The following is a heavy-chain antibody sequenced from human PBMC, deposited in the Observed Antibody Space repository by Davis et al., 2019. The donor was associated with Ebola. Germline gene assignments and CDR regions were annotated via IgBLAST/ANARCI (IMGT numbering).Heavy chain of an antibody. V-gene: IGHV3-21*01. Sequence: GGSLRLSCAASGFTFSPYSMSWVRQAPGKGLEWVSSISSDSDYIYYADSAKGRFTISRDNAKNSLYLQMNSLRAEDTAVYYCARMIIMLTLFDYWGQGTLVAVSS. CDR1: GFTFSPYS. CDR3: ARMIIMLTLFDY. J-gene: IGHJ4*02. CDR2: ISSDSDYI. D-gene: IGHD3-16*01.